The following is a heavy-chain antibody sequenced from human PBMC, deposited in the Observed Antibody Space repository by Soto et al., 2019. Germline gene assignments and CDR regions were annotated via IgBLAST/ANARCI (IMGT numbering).Heavy chain of an antibody. CDR3: VKEGKTTSFDH. V-gene: IGHV3-48*01. D-gene: IGHD3-10*01. Sequence: HPGGSLRLSCAASGFTFSREKMHWVRQAPGKGLEWVAYISRSSSTMFYAESVKGRFTISRDNDKNSLFLQMDSLRREDTAVYYCVKEGKTTSFDHWGQGALVTVSS. CDR1: GFTFSREK. J-gene: IGHJ5*02. CDR2: ISRSSSTM.